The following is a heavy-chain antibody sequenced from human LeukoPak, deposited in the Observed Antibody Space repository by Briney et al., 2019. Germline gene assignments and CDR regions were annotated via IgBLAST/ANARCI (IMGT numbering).Heavy chain of an antibody. CDR1: GYTFTSYD. Sequence: ASVKVSCKASGYTFTSYDINWVRQATGQGLEWMGWMNPNSGNTGYAQKFQGRVTMTRNTSISTAYMELSSLKSEDTAVYYCARDPHSLYDFWSGYYYYLDYWGQGTLVTVSS. D-gene: IGHD3-3*01. CDR3: ARDPHSLYDFWSGYYYYLDY. V-gene: IGHV1-8*01. J-gene: IGHJ4*02. CDR2: MNPNSGNT.